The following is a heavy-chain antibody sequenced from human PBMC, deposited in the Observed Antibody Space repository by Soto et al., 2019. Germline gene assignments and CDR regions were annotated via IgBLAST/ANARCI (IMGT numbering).Heavy chain of an antibody. V-gene: IGHV1-8*02. CDR1: GYTFTSYG. D-gene: IGHD2-15*01. CDR2: INPNSGNT. J-gene: IGHJ3*02. CDR3: ASTVVVAATDAFDI. Sequence: ASVKVSCKASGYTFTSYGISWVRQAPGQGLEWMGWINPNSGNTSYAQKFQGRVTMTTNTSTSTAYMELSSLRSEDTAVYYCASTVVVAATDAFDIWGQGTMVTVSS.